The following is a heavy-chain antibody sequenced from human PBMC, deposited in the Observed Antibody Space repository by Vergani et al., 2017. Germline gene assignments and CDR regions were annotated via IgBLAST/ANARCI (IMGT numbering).Heavy chain of an antibody. Sequence: QVQLQESGPGLVKPSETLSLTCTVSGGSISSYYWSWIRQPPGKGLEWIGYIYYSGSTNYNPSLNSRVTISVDTSKNKFSLKLSSVTAADTAVYYCARLNNYDSTKDYYYYGMDVWGQGTTVTVSS. D-gene: IGHD3-22*01. CDR1: GGSISSYY. J-gene: IGHJ6*02. V-gene: IGHV4-59*01. CDR3: ARLNNYDSTKDYYYYGMDV. CDR2: IYYSGST.